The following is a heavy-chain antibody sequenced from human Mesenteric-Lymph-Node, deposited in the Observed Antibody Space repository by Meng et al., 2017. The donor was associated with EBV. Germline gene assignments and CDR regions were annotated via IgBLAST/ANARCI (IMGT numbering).Heavy chain of an antibody. D-gene: IGHD6-19*01. CDR2: IYYDGVT. Sequence: VQLQGCGQGLVKPSVTRYLTSAVSGDSNSNNYWWSWVRQPPGKGLEWIGYIYYDGVTYYTPSHKSRLTISLDTSKNQFSLKLTSVTAADTAVYYCARGSSSGWDYNIAYWGQGTLVTVFS. CDR1: GDSNSNNYW. J-gene: IGHJ4*02. CDR3: ARGSSSGWDYNIAY. V-gene: IGHV4-4*02.